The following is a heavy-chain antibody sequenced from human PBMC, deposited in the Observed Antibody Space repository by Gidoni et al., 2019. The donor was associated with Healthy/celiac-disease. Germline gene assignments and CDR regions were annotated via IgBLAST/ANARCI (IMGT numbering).Heavy chain of an antibody. Sequence: EVQLVESGGGLVQTGRSLRLTWASPGFTFDDYAIHWVRQAPGKGLEWVSGISLNSGSIGYADSVKGRFTISRDNAKNSLYLQMKSLRAEDTDLYYCARDARARVQGAHFDYWGQGTLVTVSS. CDR2: ISLNSGSI. J-gene: IGHJ4*02. CDR1: GFTFDDYA. D-gene: IGHD3-10*01. CDR3: ARDARARVQGAHFDY. V-gene: IGHV3-9*01.